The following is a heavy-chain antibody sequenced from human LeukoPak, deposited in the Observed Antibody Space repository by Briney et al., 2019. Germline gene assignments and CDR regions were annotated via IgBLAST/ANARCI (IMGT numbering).Heavy chain of an antibody. D-gene: IGHD5-24*01. CDR1: GFTFSSYG. Sequence: AGTLRLSCAASGFTFSSYGMHWVRQGPGKGLEWVAVGWYDGSNNYYEDSVKGRFTISRDNSKNTLYLQMNSLRAEDTAVYYCARAFGWRQSYYFDYWGQGTLVTVSS. CDR3: ARAFGWRQSYYFDY. V-gene: IGHV3-33*01. CDR2: GWYDGSNN. J-gene: IGHJ4*02.